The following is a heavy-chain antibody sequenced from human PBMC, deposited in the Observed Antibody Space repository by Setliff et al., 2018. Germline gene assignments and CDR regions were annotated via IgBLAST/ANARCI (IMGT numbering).Heavy chain of an antibody. CDR1: GFTFSNYS. CDR2: ITSRSSYI. V-gene: IGHV3-21*06. CDR3: ARASVRYYDSSGFNY. D-gene: IGHD3-22*01. Sequence: SGGSLRLSCAASGFTFSNYSMNWVRQAPGKGLEWVSSITSRSSYIYYADSVKGRFTASRDNAKNSLYLQMNSLRAEDTAVYYCARASVRYYDSSGFNYWGQGTLVTVSS. J-gene: IGHJ4*02.